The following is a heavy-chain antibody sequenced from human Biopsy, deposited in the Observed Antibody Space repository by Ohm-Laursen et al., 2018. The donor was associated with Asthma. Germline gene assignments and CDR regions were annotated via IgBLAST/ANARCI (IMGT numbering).Heavy chain of an antibody. CDR3: ARDIAFGGVHDF. J-gene: IGHJ4*02. V-gene: IGHV3-11*01. CDR1: GFTFSDYS. CDR2: ISSSGSSI. D-gene: IGHD3-16*01. Sequence: SLRLSCAASGFTFSDYSMTWIRQAPGKGLEWISYISSSGSSILYADSVKGRFTTSRDNAKNSLHLQMNSLRAEDTAIYYCARDIAFGGVHDFWGQGTLVAVSS.